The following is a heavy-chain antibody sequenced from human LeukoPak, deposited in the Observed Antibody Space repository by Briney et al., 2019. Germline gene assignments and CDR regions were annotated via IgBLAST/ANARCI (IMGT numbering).Heavy chain of an antibody. D-gene: IGHD3-10*01. V-gene: IGHV3-23*01. J-gene: IGHJ5*02. Sequence: GGSLRLSCAASGFTFSSYAMSWVRQAPGKGLEWVSAISGSGGSTYYADSVKGRFTISRDNSKNTLYLQMNSLRAEDTAVYYCAKGPLRGVITNWFDPWGQGTLVTVSS. CDR1: GFTFSSYA. CDR3: AKGPLRGVITNWFDP. CDR2: ISGSGGST.